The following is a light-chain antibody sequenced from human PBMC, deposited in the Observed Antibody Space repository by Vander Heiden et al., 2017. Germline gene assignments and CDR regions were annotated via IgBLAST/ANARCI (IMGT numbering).Light chain of an antibody. CDR2: VNSDGSH. CDR3: QTWGDGMLV. CDR1: SGHSSRP. J-gene: IGLJ1*01. V-gene: IGLV4-69*01. Sequence: QLVLTQSPSASASLGASVKLTCTLSSGHSSRPIAWHQQQSEKGPRYLMKVNSDGSHSKGDGIPDRFSGSSSGAARYLSISSLQSEDESYYYSQTWGDGMLVFGTGTKLTVL.